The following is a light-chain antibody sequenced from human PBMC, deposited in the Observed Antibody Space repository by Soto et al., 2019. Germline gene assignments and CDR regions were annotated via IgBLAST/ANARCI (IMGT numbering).Light chain of an antibody. CDR2: RNN. CDR3: AAWDDTLKV. J-gene: IGLJ3*02. CDR1: SSNIGRNY. V-gene: IGLV1-47*01. Sequence: QSVLTQPPSASGTPGQTVTISCSGSSSNIGRNYVYWYQQLPGTAPKLLIFRNNQRPSGVPDRFSGSKSGTSASLAIGGLRSEDEADYYCAAWDDTLKVFGGGTKLTVL.